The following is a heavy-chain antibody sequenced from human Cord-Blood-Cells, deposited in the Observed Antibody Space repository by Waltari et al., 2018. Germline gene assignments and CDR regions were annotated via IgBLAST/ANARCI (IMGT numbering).Heavy chain of an antibody. D-gene: IGHD6-13*01. J-gene: IGHJ5*02. CDR3: ARDLGAAAGTHWFDP. CDR2: INPNRGGK. CDR1: GYTFTGYY. Sequence: QVQLVQSGAEVKKPGASVKVSCKASGYTFTGYYMHCVRQAPGQGLEWMGWINPNRGGKNVAQKFQGRVTMTRETSISTAYMELSRLRSDDTAVYYCARDLGAAAGTHWFDPWGQGTLVTVSS. V-gene: IGHV1-2*02.